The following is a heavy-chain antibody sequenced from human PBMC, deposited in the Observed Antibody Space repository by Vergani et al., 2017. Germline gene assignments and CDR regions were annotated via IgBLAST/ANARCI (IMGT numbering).Heavy chain of an antibody. Sequence: VQLVESGGGVVQPGRSLRLSCAASGFIFSSYGIHWVRQAPGKGLEWVAVTSYDGTNKYYADSVKGRFTISRDNSKNTLYLQMNSLRAEDTAVYYCAKDLGHSARGGDCPDYGGQGTLVTVSS. D-gene: IGHD2-21*02. CDR3: AKDLGHSARGGDCPDY. CDR2: TSYDGTNK. J-gene: IGHJ4*02. CDR1: GFIFSSYG. V-gene: IGHV3-30*18.